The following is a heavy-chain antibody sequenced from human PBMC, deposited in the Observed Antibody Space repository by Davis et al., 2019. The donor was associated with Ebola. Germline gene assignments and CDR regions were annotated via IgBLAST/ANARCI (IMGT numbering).Heavy chain of an antibody. CDR2: IYYSGST. D-gene: IGHD3-10*01. Sequence: PGGSLRLSCTVSGGSISSYYWSWIRQPPGKGLEWIGYIYYSGSTNYNPSLKSRVTIPVDTSKNQFSLKLSSVTAADTAVYYCARVTHRITMVRGVIIPWFDPWGQGTLVTVSS. J-gene: IGHJ5*02. CDR1: GGSISSYY. V-gene: IGHV4-59*01. CDR3: ARVTHRITMVRGVIIPWFDP.